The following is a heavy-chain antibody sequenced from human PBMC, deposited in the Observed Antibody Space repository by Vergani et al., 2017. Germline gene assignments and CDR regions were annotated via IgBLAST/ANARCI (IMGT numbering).Heavy chain of an antibody. D-gene: IGHD2-15*01. V-gene: IGHV2-5*01. Sequence: QLTLKESGPTQVKPTQTPTLTCTFSGFSVTTSGVGVGWIRQPPGKALEWLALIYGNDEKYYSPSLNDRLTITKDTSKNQVVLTMANMDPVDTATYYCAHTNTLIWGQGTLVTVSS. CDR3: AHTNTLI. CDR1: GFSVTTSGVG. CDR2: IYGNDEK. J-gene: IGHJ4*02.